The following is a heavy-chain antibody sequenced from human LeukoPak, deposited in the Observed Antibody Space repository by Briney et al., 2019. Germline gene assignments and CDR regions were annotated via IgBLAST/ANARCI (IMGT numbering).Heavy chain of an antibody. CDR2: IYYSGST. V-gene: IGHV4-59*01. Sequence: SETLSLTCTVSGGSISSYYWSWIRQPPGKGLEWIGYIYYSGSTNYNPSLKSRVTISVDTSKNQFSLKLSSVTAADTAVYYCARGVLRPYSSSWPADAFDIWGQGTMVTVSS. CDR1: GGSISSYY. J-gene: IGHJ3*02. D-gene: IGHD6-13*01. CDR3: ARGVLRPYSSSWPADAFDI.